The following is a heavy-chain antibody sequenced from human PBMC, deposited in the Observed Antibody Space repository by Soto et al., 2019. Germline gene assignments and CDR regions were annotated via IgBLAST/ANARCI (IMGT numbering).Heavy chain of an antibody. CDR1: GYTFTSYG. D-gene: IGHD3-3*01. CDR3: ARYYDFWSGYSFGQPPRHFDY. CDR2: ISAYNGNT. J-gene: IGHJ4*02. V-gene: IGHV1-18*01. Sequence: ASVKVSCKASGYTFTSYGISWVRQAPGQGLEWMGWISAYNGNTNYAQKLQGRVTMTTDTSTSTAYMELRSLRSDDTAVYYCARYYDFWSGYSFGQPPRHFDYWGQGTLVTGS.